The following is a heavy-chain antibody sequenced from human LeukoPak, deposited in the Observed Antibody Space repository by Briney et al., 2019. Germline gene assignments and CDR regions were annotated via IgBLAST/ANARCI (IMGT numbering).Heavy chain of an antibody. CDR3: ATDSSSWYFDF. Sequence: GGSLRLSCAASGFTFSSYGMNWVRQAPGKGLEWVAVIWYDGSNKDYADSVKGRFTISRDNSKNTLHLQMNSLRVEDTAVYYCATDSSSWYFDFWGQGALVTVSS. J-gene: IGHJ4*02. CDR1: GFTFSSYG. V-gene: IGHV3-33*01. D-gene: IGHD6-13*01. CDR2: IWYDGSNK.